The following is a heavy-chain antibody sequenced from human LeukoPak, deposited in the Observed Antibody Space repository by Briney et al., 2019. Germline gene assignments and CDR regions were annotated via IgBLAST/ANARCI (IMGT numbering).Heavy chain of an antibody. V-gene: IGHV3-7*03. CDR2: IKKDGSGI. Sequence: SGGSLRLSCAVFEFPFSDSWMYWVRQAPGKGLEGVANIKKDGSGISYVDSVQGRFIISRDNAKISLYLQMNSLRVEDTAVYFCARGNSMNVWGKGTAVTVSS. J-gene: IGHJ6*04. D-gene: IGHD1/OR15-1a*01. CDR3: ARGNSMNV. CDR1: EFPFSDSW.